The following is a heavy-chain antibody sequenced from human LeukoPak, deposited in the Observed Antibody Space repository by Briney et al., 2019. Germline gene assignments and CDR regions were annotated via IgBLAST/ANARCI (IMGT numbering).Heavy chain of an antibody. D-gene: IGHD3-16*02. V-gene: IGHV3-7*01. CDR3: ARGPWDYVWGSYRAIDY. J-gene: IGHJ4*02. Sequence: GGSLRLSCGASGFTFRDYWMSWVRQAPGKGLEWVANIQSDGNEKNYIDSVQGRFTISRDNAKTSLYLQMNSLRAEDTAVYYCARGPWDYVWGSYRAIDYWGQGTLVTVSS. CDR2: IQSDGNEK. CDR1: GFTFRDYW.